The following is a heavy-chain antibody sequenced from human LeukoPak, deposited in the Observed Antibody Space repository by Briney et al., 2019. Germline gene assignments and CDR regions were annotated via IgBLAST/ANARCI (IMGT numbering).Heavy chain of an antibody. CDR3: ARYYYDSSGLYYFDY. J-gene: IGHJ4*02. CDR1: GYTFSSYC. Sequence: ASVKVSCKASGYTFSSYCVYWVRQVPAPGHNLEWMGWVDPTNGDTVYADKFRGRVTMTRDTSIATVYMELSSLRSEDTAVYYCARYYYDSSGLYYFDYWGQGTLVTVSS. CDR2: VDPTNGDT. V-gene: IGHV1-2*07. D-gene: IGHD3-22*01.